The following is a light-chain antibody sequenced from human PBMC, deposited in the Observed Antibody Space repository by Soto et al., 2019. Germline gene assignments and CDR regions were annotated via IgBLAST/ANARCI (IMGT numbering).Light chain of an antibody. Sequence: EIVLTQSPGTLSLSPGERATLSCRASQSISNDYLAWYQQKPGQSPRLLIYRASSRATGIPDRFSGSGSGTDFTLNISRLEPEDFAVYYCHQYGSSPYTFGQGTKLEIK. J-gene: IGKJ2*01. CDR2: RAS. CDR1: QSISNDY. CDR3: HQYGSSPYT. V-gene: IGKV3-20*01.